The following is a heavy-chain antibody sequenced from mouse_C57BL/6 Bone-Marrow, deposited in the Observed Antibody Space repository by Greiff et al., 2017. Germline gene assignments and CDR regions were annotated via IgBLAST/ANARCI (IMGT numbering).Heavy chain of an antibody. D-gene: IGHD2-4*01. V-gene: IGHV1-82*01. CDR3: ARSGDYDEGYYAMDY. CDR2: IYPGDGDT. CDR1: GYAFSSSW. J-gene: IGHJ4*01. Sequence: QVQLQQSGPELVKPGASVKISCKASGYAFSSSWMNWVKQRPGKGLEWIGRIYPGDGDTNYNGKFKGKATLTADKSSSTAYMQLSSLTSEDSAVYFCARSGDYDEGYYAMDYWGQGTSVTVSS.